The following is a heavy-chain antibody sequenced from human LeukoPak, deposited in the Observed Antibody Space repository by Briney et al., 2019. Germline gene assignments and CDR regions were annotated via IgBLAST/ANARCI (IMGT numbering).Heavy chain of an antibody. D-gene: IGHD3-10*01. J-gene: IGHJ6*03. Sequence: GGSLRLSCTASGSTFGDYAMSWVRQAPGKGLEWVGFIRSKAYGGTTEYAASVKGRFTISRDDSKSIAYLQMNSLKTEDTAVYYCTQMVRTNYYYYYMDVWGKGTTVTVSS. CDR3: TQMVRTNYYYYYMDV. V-gene: IGHV3-49*04. CDR1: GSTFGDYA. CDR2: IRSKAYGGTT.